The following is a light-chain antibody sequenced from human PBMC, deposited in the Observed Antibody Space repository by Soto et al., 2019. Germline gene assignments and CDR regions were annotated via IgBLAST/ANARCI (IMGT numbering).Light chain of an antibody. J-gene: IGKJ4*01. CDR3: QQYDNLLLT. V-gene: IGKV1-33*01. Sequence: DIQMTQSPSSLSASLGDTVTITCQASHDITNYLNWYQHKPGKAPQLLIYDVSNLEAGVPSRFSGSGSGTHFVFTISSLQPEDVATYYCQQYDNLLLTFGGGTKVEIK. CDR1: HDITNY. CDR2: DVS.